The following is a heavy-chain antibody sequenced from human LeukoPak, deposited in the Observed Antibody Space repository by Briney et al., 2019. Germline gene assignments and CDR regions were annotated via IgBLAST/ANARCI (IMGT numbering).Heavy chain of an antibody. J-gene: IGHJ4*02. CDR3: AKENNRERNFDY. CDR2: ISWYSGSI. D-gene: IGHD1-1*01. V-gene: IGHV3-9*01. CDR1: GFTFDDYA. Sequence: GRSLRLSCAASGFTFDDYAMHWVRQAPGKGLEWVSGISWYSGSIGYADSVKGRFTISRDNAKNSLYLQMNSLRAEDTALYYCAKENNRERNFDYWGQGTLVTVSS.